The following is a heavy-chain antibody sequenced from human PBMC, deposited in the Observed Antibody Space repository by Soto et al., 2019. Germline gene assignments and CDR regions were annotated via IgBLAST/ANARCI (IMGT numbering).Heavy chain of an antibody. V-gene: IGHV3-23*01. D-gene: IGHD3-22*01. J-gene: IGHJ4*02. CDR3: AKYQPMTQPRPYFDY. Sequence: EVQLLESGGDLIQPGGSLRLSCAASGFTFSSYAMSWVRQAPGKGLGWVSAISSSGGSTFYADSVKGRLTISRDNSRNTRDPQMNSLRAENRNIYSCAKYQPMTQPRPYFDYWGQGTLVTVSS. CDR1: GFTFSSYA. CDR2: ISSSGGST.